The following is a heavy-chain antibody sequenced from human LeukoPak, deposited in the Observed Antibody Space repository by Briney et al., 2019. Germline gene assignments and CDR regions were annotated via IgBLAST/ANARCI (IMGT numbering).Heavy chain of an antibody. CDR1: GGSISSGDYY. J-gene: IGHJ4*02. CDR3: ARDGGRGSHRRSFDY. CDR2: IYYSGST. V-gene: IGHV4-30-4*08. Sequence: SSETLSLTCTVSGGSISSGDYYWSWIRQPPGKGLEWIGYIYYSGSTYYNPSLKSRVTISVDTSKNQFSLKLSSVTAADTAVYYCARDGGRGSHRRSFDYWGQGTLVTVSS. D-gene: IGHD3-10*01.